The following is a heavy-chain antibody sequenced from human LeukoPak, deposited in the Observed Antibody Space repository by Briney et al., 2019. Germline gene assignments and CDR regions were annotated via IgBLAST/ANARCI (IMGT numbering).Heavy chain of an antibody. CDR3: ARGTPWSYGLNY. CDR1: GGSISSGSYY. V-gene: IGHV4-61*02. Sequence: PSQTLSLTCTVSGGSISSGSYYWSWIRQPAGKGLEWIGRIYTSGSTNYNPSLKSRVTISVDTSKNQFSLKLSSVTAADTAVYYCARGTPWSYGLNYWGQGTLVTVSS. D-gene: IGHD3-16*01. J-gene: IGHJ4*02. CDR2: IYTSGST.